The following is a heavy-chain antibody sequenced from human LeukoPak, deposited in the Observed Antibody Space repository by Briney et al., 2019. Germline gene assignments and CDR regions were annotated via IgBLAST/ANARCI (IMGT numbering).Heavy chain of an antibody. D-gene: IGHD2-2*01. CDR1: GYTFTDYY. CDR2: INPKDGDT. CDR3: ARANFLYCSSTSCLFDY. J-gene: IGHJ4*02. Sequence: ASVKVSCKASGYTFTDYYMHWVRHAPGQGCEWRGWINPKDGDTYYTQKFQGRVTMTRDTSISTAHIEVSRLRSDDPAVYYCARANFLYCSSTSCLFDYWGQGTLVTVSS. V-gene: IGHV1-2*02.